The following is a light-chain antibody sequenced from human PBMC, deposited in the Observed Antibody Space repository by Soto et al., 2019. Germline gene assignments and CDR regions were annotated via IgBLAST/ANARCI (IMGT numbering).Light chain of an antibody. CDR1: SSNIGSNT. CDR3: AAWGDSLNGFV. CDR2: SNN. J-gene: IGLJ1*01. V-gene: IGLV1-44*01. Sequence: SVLPKPPSASGTPGQMVTISCYGSSSNIGSNTVNWYQQLPGTAPKLLIYSNNQRPSGVPDRFSGSKSGTSASLAISGLQSEDEADYYCAAWGDSLNGFVFGTGTKVTVL.